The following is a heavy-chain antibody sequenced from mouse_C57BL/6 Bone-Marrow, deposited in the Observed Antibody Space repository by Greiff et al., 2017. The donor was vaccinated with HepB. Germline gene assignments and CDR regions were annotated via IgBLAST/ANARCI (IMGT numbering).Heavy chain of an antibody. J-gene: IGHJ2*01. CDR2: FYPGSGSI. V-gene: IGHV1-62-2*01. CDR3: ARHEDSDYYGSRGYFDY. CDR1: GYTFTEYT. Sequence: VQLQHSGAELVKPGASVKLSCKASGYTFTEYTIHWVKQRSGQGLEWIGWFYPGSGSIKYNEKFKDKATLTADKSSSTVYMELSRLTSEDSAVYFSARHEDSDYYGSRGYFDYWGQGTTLTVSS. D-gene: IGHD1-1*01.